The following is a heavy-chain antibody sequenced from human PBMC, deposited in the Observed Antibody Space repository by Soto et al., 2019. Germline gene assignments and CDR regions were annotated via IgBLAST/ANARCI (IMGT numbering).Heavy chain of an antibody. CDR2: INHSGST. CDR3: ARTLHSSSPSTIDY. V-gene: IGHV4-34*01. CDR1: GGSFSGYY. Sequence: SETLSLTCAVYGGSFSGYYWSWIRQPPGKGLEWIGEINHSGSTNYNPSLKSRVTISVDTSKNQFSLKLSSVTAADTAVYYCARTLHSSSPSTIDYWGQGTLVTVSS. D-gene: IGHD6-6*01. J-gene: IGHJ4*02.